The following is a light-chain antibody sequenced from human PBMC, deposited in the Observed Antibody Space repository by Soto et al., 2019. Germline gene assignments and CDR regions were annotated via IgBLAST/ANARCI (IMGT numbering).Light chain of an antibody. CDR3: QQYDSWPWA. Sequence: EIVMTQSPANLSVSPGESATLSCRASQSVGSNLAWYQQTPGQAPRLVIYASSIRATGIPARFSGSESGTELTLTISSLQSEDSAVYCCQQYDSWPWAFGQGTEVEIK. CDR2: ASS. J-gene: IGKJ1*01. CDR1: QSVGSN. V-gene: IGKV3-15*01.